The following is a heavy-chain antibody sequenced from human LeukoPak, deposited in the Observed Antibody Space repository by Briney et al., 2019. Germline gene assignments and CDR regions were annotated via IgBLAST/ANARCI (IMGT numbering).Heavy chain of an antibody. CDR2: ISGSGGST. CDR1: GFTFSSYA. Sequence: GGSLRLSCAASGFTFSSYAMSWVRQAPGKGLEWVSAISGSGGSTYYADSVKGRFTISRDNSKNTLYLQMNSLRAEDTAVYYCAKAMYYYDSSGYNRADAFDIWGQGTTVTVSS. D-gene: IGHD3-22*01. CDR3: AKAMYYYDSSGYNRADAFDI. V-gene: IGHV3-23*01. J-gene: IGHJ3*02.